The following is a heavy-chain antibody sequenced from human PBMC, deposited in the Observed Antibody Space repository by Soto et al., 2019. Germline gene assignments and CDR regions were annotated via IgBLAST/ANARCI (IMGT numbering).Heavy chain of an antibody. D-gene: IGHD1-26*01. CDR2: IYHSGST. CDR1: GGSISSSNW. CDR3: VTYPRRHTFIGGPNFDY. V-gene: IGHV4-4*02. Sequence: QVQLQESGPGLVKPSGTLSLTCAVSGGSISSSNWWSWVRQPPGKGLEWIGEIYHSGSTNYNPSLKSRVTISVDKSKNQFSLKLSSVTAADTAMYYCVTYPRRHTFIGGPNFDYWGQGTLVTVSS. J-gene: IGHJ4*02.